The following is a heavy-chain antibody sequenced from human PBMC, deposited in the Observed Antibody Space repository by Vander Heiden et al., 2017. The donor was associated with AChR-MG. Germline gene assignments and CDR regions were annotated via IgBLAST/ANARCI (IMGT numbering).Heavy chain of an antibody. Sequence: EVQLLESGGGLVQPGGALRLSCAASGFTCSSYAVSWVRQAPGKGLEWVSAISGSGGSTYYADSVKGRFTISRDNSKNTLYLQMNSLRAEDTAVYYCAKAHIRLVGATSYWCQGTLVTVSS. CDR3: AKAHIRLVGATSY. CDR2: ISGSGGST. J-gene: IGHJ4*02. CDR1: GFTCSSYA. V-gene: IGHV3-23*01. D-gene: IGHD1-26*01.